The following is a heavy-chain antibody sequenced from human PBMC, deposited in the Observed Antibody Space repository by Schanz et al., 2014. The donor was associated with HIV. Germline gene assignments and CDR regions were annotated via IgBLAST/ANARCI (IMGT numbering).Heavy chain of an antibody. D-gene: IGHD1-26*01. V-gene: IGHV3-23*01. CDR2: MTTNDRI. Sequence: EVQLLESGGGLVQPGGSLRLSCAASGFTFSNYAMTWVRQAPGKGLEWVSVMTTNDRIYYAESVKGRFTISRDTSTNTLYLQMNSLRAEDTAVYYCARDSGSYFWGQGTLVTVSS. CDR3: ARDSGSYF. J-gene: IGHJ4*02. CDR1: GFTFSNYA.